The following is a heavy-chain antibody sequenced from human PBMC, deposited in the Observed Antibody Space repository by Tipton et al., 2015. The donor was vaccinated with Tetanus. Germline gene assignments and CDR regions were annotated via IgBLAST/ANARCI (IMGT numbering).Heavy chain of an antibody. CDR3: ARDLLGYCSSTSCYGHAFDI. CDR2: IYHSGST. V-gene: IGHV4-4*02. CDR1: GGSISSSNW. Sequence: TLSLTCAVSGGSISSSNWWSWVRQPPGKGLEWIGEIYHSGSTNYNPSLKSRVTISVDTSKNQFSPKLSSVTAADTAVYYCARDLLGYCSSTSCYGHAFDIWGQGTMVTVSS. D-gene: IGHD2-2*01. J-gene: IGHJ3*02.